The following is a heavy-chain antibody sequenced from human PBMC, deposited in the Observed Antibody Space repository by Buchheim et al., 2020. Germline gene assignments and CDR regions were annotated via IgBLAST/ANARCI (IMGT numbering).Heavy chain of an antibody. J-gene: IGHJ6*02. D-gene: IGHD5-24*01. V-gene: IGHV3-21*01. CDR1: GFTFSSYS. CDR2: ISSSSSYI. Sequence: EVQLVESGGGLVKPGGSLRLSCAASGFTFSSYSMNWVRQAPGKGLEWVSSISSSSSYIYYADSVKGRFTISRDNAKNSLYLQMNSLRAEDTAVYYCARKMATIAYYYYYGMDVWGQGTT. CDR3: ARKMATIAYYYYYGMDV.